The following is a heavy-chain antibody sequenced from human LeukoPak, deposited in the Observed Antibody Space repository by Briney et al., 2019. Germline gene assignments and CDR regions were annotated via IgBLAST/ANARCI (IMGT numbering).Heavy chain of an antibody. J-gene: IGHJ6*03. V-gene: IGHV4-38-2*01. Sequence: KPSETLSLTCAVSGYSISSGYYWGWIRQPPGKGLEWIGSIYHSGSTYYNPSLKGRVTISVDTSKYQFSLKLSSVTAADTAVYYCARPVDYYYYYMDVWGKGTTVTVSS. CDR3: ARPVDYYYYYMDV. CDR2: IYHSGST. D-gene: IGHD4-23*01. CDR1: GYSISSGYY.